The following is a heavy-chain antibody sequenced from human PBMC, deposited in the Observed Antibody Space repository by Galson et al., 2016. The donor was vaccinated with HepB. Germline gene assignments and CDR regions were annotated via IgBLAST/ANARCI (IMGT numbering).Heavy chain of an antibody. D-gene: IGHD4-17*01. CDR2: INPDGSDT. CDR1: GYNFTNYW. Sequence: QSGAEVKKPGESLKISCKGSGYNFTNYWIGWVRQMSGKGLEWMGIINPDGSDTRYSPSFQGQVVISADKAINTAYLQWSRLKAPDTAMYYCAVYYGDHDYFDYWGQGTLVTVPS. CDR3: AVYYGDHDYFDY. J-gene: IGHJ4*02. V-gene: IGHV5-51*03.